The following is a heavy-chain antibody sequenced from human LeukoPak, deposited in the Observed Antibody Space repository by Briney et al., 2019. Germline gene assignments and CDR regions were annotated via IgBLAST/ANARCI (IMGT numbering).Heavy chain of an antibody. J-gene: IGHJ4*02. CDR1: GDSISSGYFY. CDR2: IYPVSGSS. V-gene: IGHV4-61*02. D-gene: IGHD3-10*01. Sequence: SQTLSPTCSVSGDSISSGYFYWNWIRQPAGKGLEWIGRIYPVSGSSSYNPSLQSRATILEDRSRNQFSLKLSAVTASDTALYYCARETAVHGGIEFWGQGIQVTVSS. CDR3: ARETAVHGGIEF.